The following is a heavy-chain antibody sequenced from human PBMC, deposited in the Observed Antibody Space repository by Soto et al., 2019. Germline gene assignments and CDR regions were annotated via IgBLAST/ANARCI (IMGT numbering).Heavy chain of an antibody. CDR1: GFTFSSYA. CDR2: ISGSGGST. Sequence: GGSLRLSCAASGFTFSSYAMSGVRQAPGKGLEWVSAISGSGGSTYYADSVKGRFTISRDNSKNTLYLQMNSLRAEDTAVYYCAKDGRTDIVVVPAAILNYYYYGMDVWGQGTAVTVSS. V-gene: IGHV3-23*01. J-gene: IGHJ6*02. CDR3: AKDGRTDIVVVPAAILNYYYYGMDV. D-gene: IGHD2-2*01.